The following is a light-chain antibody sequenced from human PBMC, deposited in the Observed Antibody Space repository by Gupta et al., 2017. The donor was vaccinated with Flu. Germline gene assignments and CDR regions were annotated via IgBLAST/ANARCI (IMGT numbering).Light chain of an antibody. J-gene: IGKJ4*01. CDR2: WAS. V-gene: IGKV4-1*01. CDR1: QSVLYNSNNNNY. CDR3: QQYFGTPLT. Sequence: NCKSSQSVLYNSNNNNYLAWYQQKPGQPPKLLIYWASTRESGVPDRFSGSGSGTDFTLAISSLQAEDVAVYYCQQYFGTPLTFGGGTKVEIK.